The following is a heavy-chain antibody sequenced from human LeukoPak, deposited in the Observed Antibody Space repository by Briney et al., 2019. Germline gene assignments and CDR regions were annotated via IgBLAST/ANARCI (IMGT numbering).Heavy chain of an antibody. Sequence: GGSLRLSCAASGFTFSDYYMSWIRQAPGKGLEWLSYINIGGTNTHYADSVKGRFTISRDNTKKSLYLQMNNLRAEDTAVYYCATDGAGFDTWGQGVLSPSPQ. CDR2: INIGGTNT. J-gene: IGHJ5*02. CDR3: ATDGAGFDT. CDR1: GFTFSDYY. V-gene: IGHV3-11*01.